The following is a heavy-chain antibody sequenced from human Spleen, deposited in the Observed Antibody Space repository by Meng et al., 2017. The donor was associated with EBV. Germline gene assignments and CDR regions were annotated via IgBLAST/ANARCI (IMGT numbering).Heavy chain of an antibody. V-gene: IGHV1-69*01. CDR3: ARESGRGYSSDY. CDR2: FLPILGTP. CDR1: GGSLISSA. Sequence: VRVVQSGAEVKKPGSSVKVSGTASGGSLISSAISWLRQAPGQWLEWMGGFLPILGTPNYAQRFQGRVTITAEESTSSGYMELSSLRSEDTAVYYCARESGRGYSSDYWGQGTLVTASS. D-gene: IGHD5-18*01. J-gene: IGHJ4*02.